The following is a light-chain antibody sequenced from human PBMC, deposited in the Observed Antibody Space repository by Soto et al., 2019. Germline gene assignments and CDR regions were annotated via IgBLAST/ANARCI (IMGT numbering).Light chain of an antibody. CDR2: GAS. V-gene: IGKV3-20*01. J-gene: IGKJ1*01. Sequence: EIELTQSPGTLSLSPGERATLSCRASQSVRGNYLAWYQQKPGQAPRLLISGASSRASGIPDRFSGSGSGSDVTLTISRLEPEDFAVYYCQQYGFSLRTFGQGSKVEI. CDR3: QQYGFSLRT. CDR1: QSVRGNY.